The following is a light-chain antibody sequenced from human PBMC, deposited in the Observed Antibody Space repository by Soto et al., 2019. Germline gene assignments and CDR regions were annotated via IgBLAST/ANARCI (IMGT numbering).Light chain of an antibody. CDR1: SSNIGRDY. J-gene: IGLJ3*02. V-gene: IGLV1-47*02. CDR2: TNN. Sequence: QSVLTQPPSASGTPGQRVTISCSGSSSNIGRDYVYWFQQVPGTAPKLLIYTNNQRPSGVPDRFSGSKSGTSASLAISGLRSEDEADYCCAAWDDSLSTWVFGGGPKVTVL. CDR3: AAWDDSLSTWV.